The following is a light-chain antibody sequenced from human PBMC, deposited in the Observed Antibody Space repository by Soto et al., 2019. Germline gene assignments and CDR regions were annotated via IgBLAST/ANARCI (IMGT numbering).Light chain of an antibody. J-gene: IGKJ3*01. CDR2: ATS. CDR3: HHYDNSPPFP. Sequence: EILLTQSPGTLSLSPGERAILSCRASQSLSNRYLAWYQQMPGRAPRLLIHATSSRAAGIPDRFSGSGSGTDFTLTIYRLEPEDFAVYYCHHYDNSPPFPFGPGTRVDI. V-gene: IGKV3-20*01. CDR1: QSLSNRY.